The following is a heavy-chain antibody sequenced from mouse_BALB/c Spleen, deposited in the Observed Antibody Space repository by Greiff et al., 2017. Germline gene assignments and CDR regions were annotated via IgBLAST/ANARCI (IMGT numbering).Heavy chain of an antibody. CDR3: ARGYGNYGGVYFDV. V-gene: IGHV2-9*02. CDR1: GFSLTSYG. Sequence: VKLVESGPGLVAPSQSLSITCTVSGFSLTSYGVHWVRQPPGKGLEWLGVIWAGGSTNYNSALMSRLSISKDNSKSQVFLKMNSLQTDDTAMYYCARGYGNYGGVYFDVWGAGTTVTVSS. D-gene: IGHD2-10*02. J-gene: IGHJ1*01. CDR2: IWAGGST.